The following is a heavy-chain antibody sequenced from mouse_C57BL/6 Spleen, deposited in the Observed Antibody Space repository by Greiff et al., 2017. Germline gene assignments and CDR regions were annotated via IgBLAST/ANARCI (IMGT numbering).Heavy chain of an antibody. Sequence: QVQLQQSGAELMKPGASVKLSCKATGYTFTGYWIEWVKQRPGHGLEWIGEILPGSGSTNSNEKFKGKATFTADTSSNTAYMQLSSLTTEDSAIYYCARSPYYDYEYFDVWGTGTTVTVSS. J-gene: IGHJ1*03. CDR3: ARSPYYDYEYFDV. CDR2: ILPGSGST. V-gene: IGHV1-9*01. D-gene: IGHD2-4*01. CDR1: GYTFTGYW.